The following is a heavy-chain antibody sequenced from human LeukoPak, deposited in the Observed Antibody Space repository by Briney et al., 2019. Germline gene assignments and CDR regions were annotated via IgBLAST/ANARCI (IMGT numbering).Heavy chain of an antibody. J-gene: IGHJ4*02. Sequence: SETLSLTCTVSGGSISSYYWSWLRQPPGKGLEWIGYIYYSGSTNYNPSLKSRVTISVDTSKNQFSLKLSSVTAADTAVYYCARSDILTGYYTYWGQGTLVTVSS. D-gene: IGHD3-9*01. CDR2: IYYSGST. CDR3: ARSDILTGYYTY. CDR1: GGSISSYY. V-gene: IGHV4-59*01.